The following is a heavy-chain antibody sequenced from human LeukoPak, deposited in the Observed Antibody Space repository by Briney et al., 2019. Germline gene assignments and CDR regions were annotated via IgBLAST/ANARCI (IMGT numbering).Heavy chain of an antibody. D-gene: IGHD3-22*01. Sequence: GASLRLSCAASGFTFSSYAMSWVRQAPGKGLEWVSAISGSGGSTYYADSVKGRFTISRDNSKNTLYLQMNSLRAEDTAVYYCAKVGGGITTNWFDPWGQGTLVTVSS. V-gene: IGHV3-23*01. J-gene: IGHJ5*02. CDR2: ISGSGGST. CDR1: GFTFSSYA. CDR3: AKVGGGITTNWFDP.